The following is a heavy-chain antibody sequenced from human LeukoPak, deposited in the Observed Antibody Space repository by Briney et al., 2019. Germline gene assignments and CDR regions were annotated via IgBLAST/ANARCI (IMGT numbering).Heavy chain of an antibody. J-gene: IGHJ4*02. CDR1: GFTFSSYG. CDR3: ARGHPSSSWANEPFDY. V-gene: IGHV3-33*01. CDR2: IWYDGSNK. Sequence: PGGSLRLSCAASGFTFSSYGMHWVRQAPGKGLEWVAVIWYDGSNKYYADSVKGRFTISRDNSKNTLYLQMNSLRAEDTAVYYCARGHPSSSWANEPFDYWGQGTLVTVSS. D-gene: IGHD6-13*01.